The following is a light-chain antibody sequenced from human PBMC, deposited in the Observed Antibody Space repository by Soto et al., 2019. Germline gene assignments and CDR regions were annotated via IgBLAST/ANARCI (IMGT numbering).Light chain of an antibody. V-gene: IGKV3-15*01. J-gene: IGKJ1*01. CDR2: GAS. CDR3: QQNSFPPT. CDR1: ESVSTN. Sequence: EIEMTQSPATLSVALGERVTLSCRASESVSTNLAWYQQKAGQAPRLLIYGASTRATGIPARFSGSGSGTEFTTTISRLQDDVVAVYCCQQNSFPPTFGQGTKVDIK.